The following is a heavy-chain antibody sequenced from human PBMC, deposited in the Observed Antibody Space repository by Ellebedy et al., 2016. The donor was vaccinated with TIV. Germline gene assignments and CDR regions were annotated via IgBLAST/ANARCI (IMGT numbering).Heavy chain of an antibody. J-gene: IGHJ3*02. CDR2: IDPSDSYT. V-gene: IGHV5-10-1*01. CDR3: ASWEGAVAGQRAFDI. D-gene: IGHD6-19*01. Sequence: GESLKISCKGSGYSFTSYWISWVRQMPGKGLEWMGRIDPSDSYTNYSPSFQGHVTISADKSISTAYLQWSSLKASDTAMYYCASWEGAVAGQRAFDIWGQGTMVTVSS. CDR1: GYSFTSYW.